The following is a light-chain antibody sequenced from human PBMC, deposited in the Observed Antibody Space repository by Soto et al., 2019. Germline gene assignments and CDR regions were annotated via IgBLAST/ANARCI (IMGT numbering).Light chain of an antibody. J-gene: IGKJ1*01. CDR1: QRVSNH. CDR2: AAS. V-gene: IGKV3-15*01. Sequence: EAIIAHSPATLSVSPVETATLSCRASQRVSNHFAWYQQKPGQAPRLLIYAASTRAAGVPVRFSGSGSETEFTLTIRSLQSEDFALYYCHQYNNWPWTFGQGTKVDIK. CDR3: HQYNNWPWT.